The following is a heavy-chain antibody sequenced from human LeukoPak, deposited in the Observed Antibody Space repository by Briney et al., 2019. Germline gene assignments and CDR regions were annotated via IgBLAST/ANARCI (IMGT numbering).Heavy chain of an antibody. D-gene: IGHD6-19*01. CDR1: GFSLSTSGVG. CDR2: IYWDDDE. CDR3: VRRPASSGAYSYFDY. J-gene: IGHJ4*02. V-gene: IGHV2-5*02. Sequence: SGPTLVEPTQTLTLTCTFSGFSLSTSGVGGGWIRQPPGKALEWLGFIYWDDDERYRPSLKSRLTTTKDTSKNQVVLTMTNMDPVDTATYYCVRRPASSGAYSYFDYWGQGTLVTVSS.